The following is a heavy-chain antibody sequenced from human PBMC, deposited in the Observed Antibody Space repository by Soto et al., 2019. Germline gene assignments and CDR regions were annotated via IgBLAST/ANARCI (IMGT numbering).Heavy chain of an antibody. V-gene: IGHV1-18*01. Sequence: GASVKVSCKASGYTFTSYGISWVRQAPGQGLEWMGWISAYNGNTNYAQKLQGRVTMTTDTSTSTAYMELRSLRSDDTAVYYCARSQSSRLYYYYYGMDVWGQGTTVTVSS. CDR1: GYTFTSYG. CDR3: ARSQSSRLYYYYYGMDV. CDR2: ISAYNGNT. D-gene: IGHD6-13*01. J-gene: IGHJ6*02.